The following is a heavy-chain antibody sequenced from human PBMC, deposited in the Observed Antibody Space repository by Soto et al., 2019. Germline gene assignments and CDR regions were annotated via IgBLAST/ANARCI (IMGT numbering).Heavy chain of an antibody. D-gene: IGHD3-22*01. Sequence: PSETLSLTCTVSGGSISSGDYYWSWIRQPPGKGQEWIGYIYYSGSTYYNPSLKSRVTISVDTSKNQFSLKLSSVTAADTAVYYCATGPASHYYYDSSGYAPLINYWGQGTMVTVYS. J-gene: IGHJ4*02. CDR3: ATGPASHYYYDSSGYAPLINY. CDR1: GGSISSGDYY. CDR2: IYYSGST. V-gene: IGHV4-30-4*01.